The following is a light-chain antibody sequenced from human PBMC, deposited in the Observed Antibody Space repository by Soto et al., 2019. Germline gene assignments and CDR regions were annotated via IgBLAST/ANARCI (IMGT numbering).Light chain of an antibody. V-gene: IGKV1-33*01. Sequence: DIQMTQSPASLSASVGDRVTITCQASHDISNYLNWYQQKSGKAPKLLIYDASDLETGVPSRFSGSGSGTDFTFTINSLQPEDIATYYCQQYDNLPLTFGGGTKVEIK. CDR1: HDISNY. CDR3: QQYDNLPLT. J-gene: IGKJ4*01. CDR2: DAS.